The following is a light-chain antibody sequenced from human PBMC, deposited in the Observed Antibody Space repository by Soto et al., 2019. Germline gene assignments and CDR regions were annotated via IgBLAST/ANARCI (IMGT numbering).Light chain of an antibody. J-gene: IGKJ2*01. V-gene: IGKV3-20*01. Sequence: EIVLTQSPGTLSLSPGERATLSCRASQSVSSNFLAWYQQKPGQDPRLLIYGASSRATGIPDRFSGSVSGTDFTLTISRLEPEDCEVYYCQQYGSSQTFGQGTKLEIK. CDR1: QSVSSNF. CDR3: QQYGSSQT. CDR2: GAS.